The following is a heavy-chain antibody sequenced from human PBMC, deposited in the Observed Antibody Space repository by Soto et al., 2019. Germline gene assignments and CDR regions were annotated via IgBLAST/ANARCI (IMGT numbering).Heavy chain of an antibody. CDR1: GGSISSSSYY. Sequence: QLQLQESGPGLVKPSETLSLTCTVSGGSISSSSYYWGWIRQPPGKGLEWIGSIYYSGSTYYNPSLKSLVTISVDTSTNQFSRKLCSVTAADTAVYYFARAVVATMDVDYWGQGTLVTVSS. CDR2: IYYSGST. D-gene: IGHD5-12*01. CDR3: ARAVVATMDVDY. V-gene: IGHV4-39*01. J-gene: IGHJ4*02.